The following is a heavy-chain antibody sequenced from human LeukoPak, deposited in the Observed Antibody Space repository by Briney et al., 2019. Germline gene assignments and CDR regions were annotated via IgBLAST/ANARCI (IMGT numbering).Heavy chain of an antibody. CDR2: IKSEGEGATT. CDR3: IAHFPYFYGFDV. Sequence: GGSLRLSCVSSGFTIGTAWMSWVRQAPGTGLEWLGHIKSEGEGATTDYAAPAKGRFAISRDDSKNMIYLQMSSLKIDDTAIYYCIAHFPYFYGFDVWGKGTTVTVSS. CDR1: GFTIGTAW. V-gene: IGHV3-15*01. J-gene: IGHJ6*04. D-gene: IGHD3-3*02.